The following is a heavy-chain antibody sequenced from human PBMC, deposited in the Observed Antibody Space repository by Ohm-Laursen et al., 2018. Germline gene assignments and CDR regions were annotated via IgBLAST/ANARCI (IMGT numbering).Heavy chain of an antibody. CDR1: GFTFSSYA. Sequence: SLRLSCAASGFTFSSYAMNWVRQAPGKGLEWMAVISYDASSESYADSVKGRFTISRDDSKNTVYLQMNSLRVEDTAVYYCANPRLPYWGQGTLVTVSS. D-gene: IGHD6-25*01. V-gene: IGHV3-30*18. CDR3: ANPRLPY. J-gene: IGHJ4*02. CDR2: ISYDASSE.